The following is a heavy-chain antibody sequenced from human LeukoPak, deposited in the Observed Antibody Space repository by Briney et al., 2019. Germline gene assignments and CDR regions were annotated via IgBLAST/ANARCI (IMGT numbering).Heavy chain of an antibody. V-gene: IGHV4-59*01. J-gene: IGHJ3*02. CDR1: GGSLSSYY. D-gene: IGHD3-22*01. CDR2: IYYSGST. Sequence: KASETLSLTCTVSGGSLSSYYWSWIRQPPGKGLEWIGYIYYSGSTNYNPSLKSRVTISVDTSKNQFSLKLSSVTAADTAVYYCARGNYYDSNTYYRAFDIWGQGTMVTVSS. CDR3: ARGNYYDSNTYYRAFDI.